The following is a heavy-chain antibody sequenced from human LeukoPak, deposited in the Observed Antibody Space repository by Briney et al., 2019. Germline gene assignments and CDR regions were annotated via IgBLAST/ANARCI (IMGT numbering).Heavy chain of an antibody. Sequence: ASVKVSCKASGYTFMNYGISWVRQAPGQGLEWMGWISAYNGNTNYAQKLQGRVTMTTDTSTSTAYMELRSLRSDDTAVYYCARDPIPPTYYDFWSGYYPPYFDYWGQGTLVTVSS. CDR2: ISAYNGNT. CDR3: ARDPIPPTYYDFWSGYYPPYFDY. CDR1: GYTFMNYG. V-gene: IGHV1-18*01. D-gene: IGHD3-3*01. J-gene: IGHJ4*02.